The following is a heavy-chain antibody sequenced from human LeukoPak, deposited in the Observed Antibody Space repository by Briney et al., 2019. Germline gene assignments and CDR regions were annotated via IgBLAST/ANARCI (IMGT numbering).Heavy chain of an antibody. J-gene: IGHJ4*02. D-gene: IGHD2-15*01. CDR1: GYTFTSYA. Sequence: GASVKVSCKASGYTFTSYAMHWVRQAPGQRLEWMGWINAGNGNTKYSQKFQGRDTITRDTSASTAYMELSSLRSEDTAVYYCARDVPYCSGGSCYSPTYAFDYWGQGTLVTVSS. CDR2: INAGNGNT. CDR3: ARDVPYCSGGSCYSPTYAFDY. V-gene: IGHV1-3*01.